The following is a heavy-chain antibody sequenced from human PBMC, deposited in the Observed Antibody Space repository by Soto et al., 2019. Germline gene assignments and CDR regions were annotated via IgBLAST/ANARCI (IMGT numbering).Heavy chain of an antibody. Sequence: ASVKVSCKASGYTFTNYGISWVRQAPGQGLEWMGWISAYNGNTNYAQKLQGRVTMTTDTSTSTAHMELRSLRSDDTAVYYCARGGSWNYVYGMDVWGQGTTVTVSS. J-gene: IGHJ6*02. CDR3: ARGGSWNYVYGMDV. D-gene: IGHD1-7*01. CDR1: GYTFTNYG. CDR2: ISAYNGNT. V-gene: IGHV1-18*01.